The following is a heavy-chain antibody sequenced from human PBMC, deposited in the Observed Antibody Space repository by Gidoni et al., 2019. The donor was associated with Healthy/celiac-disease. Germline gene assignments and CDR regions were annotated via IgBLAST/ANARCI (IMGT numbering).Heavy chain of an antibody. D-gene: IGHD6-6*01. Sequence: QVQLVESGGGVVQPGSSLRLSSASSGFTFSSYGMHWVRQAPGKGLEWVAVIWYDGSNKYYADSVKGRFTISRDNSKNTLYLQMNSLRAEDTAVYYCARDSSSYNWFDPWGQGTLVTVSS. CDR2: IWYDGSNK. CDR3: ARDSSSYNWFDP. CDR1: GFTFSSYG. J-gene: IGHJ5*02. V-gene: IGHV3-33*01.